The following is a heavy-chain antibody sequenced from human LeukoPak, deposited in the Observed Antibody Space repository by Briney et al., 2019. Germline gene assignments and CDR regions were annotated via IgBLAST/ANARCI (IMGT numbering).Heavy chain of an antibody. V-gene: IGHV3-48*04. CDR1: GFTFSSYS. D-gene: IGHD3-9*01. Sequence: GGSLRLSCAASGFTFSSYSMNWVRQAPGKGLEWVSYISSSSTIYYADSVKGRFTISRDNAKNSLYLQMNSLRAEDTAVNYCARDLGYDILTGYYPPDYWGQGTLVTVSS. CDR2: ISSSSTI. CDR3: ARDLGYDILTGYYPPDY. J-gene: IGHJ4*02.